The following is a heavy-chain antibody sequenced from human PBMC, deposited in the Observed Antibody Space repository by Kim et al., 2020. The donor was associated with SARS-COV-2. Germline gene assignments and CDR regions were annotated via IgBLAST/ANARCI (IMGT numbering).Heavy chain of an antibody. CDR3: ARDANRGYSYGWTYYYYG. CDR2: ISYDGSNK. CDR1: GFTFRSYG. D-gene: IGHD5-18*01. J-gene: IGHJ6*01. V-gene: IGHV3-30*19. Sequence: EGSLRLSCAASGFTFRSYGMHWVRQAPGKGPEWVAVISYDGSNKNYADSVKGRFIISRDNSKNTLYLQMNSLRAEDTAVYYCARDANRGYSYGWTYYYYG.